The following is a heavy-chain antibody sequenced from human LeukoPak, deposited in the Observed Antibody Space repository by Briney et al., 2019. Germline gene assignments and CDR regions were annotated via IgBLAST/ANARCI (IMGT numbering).Heavy chain of an antibody. Sequence: SETLSLTCAVYGGSFSGYYWSWLRQPPGKGLEWIGEINHSGSTNYNPSLKSRVTISVDTSKNQFSLKLSSVTAADTAVYYCARGNRYSYGYFGYFDYWGQGTLVTVSS. V-gene: IGHV4-34*01. J-gene: IGHJ4*02. CDR2: INHSGST. D-gene: IGHD5-18*01. CDR3: ARGNRYSYGYFGYFDY. CDR1: GGSFSGYY.